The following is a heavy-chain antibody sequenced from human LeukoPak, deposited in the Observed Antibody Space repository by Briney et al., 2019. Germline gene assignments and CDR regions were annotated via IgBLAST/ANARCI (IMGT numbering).Heavy chain of an antibody. CDR1: GFTFSSYW. CDR2: IKQDGSEK. Sequence: GGSLRLSCAASGFTFSSYWMSWVRQAPGKGLEWVANIKQDGSEKYYVDSVKGRFTISRDNAKNSLYLQMNSLRAEDTAVYYCARSQLLYYYCSSTSCSDFDYWGQGTLVTVSS. J-gene: IGHJ4*02. CDR3: ARSQLLYYYCSSTSCSDFDY. V-gene: IGHV3-7*01. D-gene: IGHD2-2*01.